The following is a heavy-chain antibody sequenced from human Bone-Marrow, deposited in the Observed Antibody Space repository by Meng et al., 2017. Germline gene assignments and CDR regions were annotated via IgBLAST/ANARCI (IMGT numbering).Heavy chain of an antibody. Sequence: GGSLRLSCAASGFTFDDYAMHWVRQAPGKGLEWVSGISWNSGSIGYADSVKGRFTISRDNAKNSLYLQMNSLRAEDTALYYCAKSNYYGSGSPVSQIDYWGQGTLVTVSS. V-gene: IGHV3-9*01. D-gene: IGHD3-10*01. CDR1: GFTFDDYA. CDR2: ISWNSGSI. J-gene: IGHJ4*02. CDR3: AKSNYYGSGSPVSQIDY.